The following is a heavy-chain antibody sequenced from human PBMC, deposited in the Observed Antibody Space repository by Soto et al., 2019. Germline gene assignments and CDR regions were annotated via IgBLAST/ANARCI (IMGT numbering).Heavy chain of an antibody. J-gene: IGHJ5*02. V-gene: IGHV1-69*12. CDR2: IIPIFGTA. CDR1: GGTFSSYA. Sequence: QVQLVQSGAEVKKTGSSVKVSCKASGGTFSSYAISWVRQAPGQGLEWMGGIIPIFGTANYAQKFQGRVTITADESTSTVYMELRSLRSEDTAVYYCARTNTAMVTEWFDPLCQGTMVTVSS. D-gene: IGHD5-18*01. CDR3: ARTNTAMVTEWFDP.